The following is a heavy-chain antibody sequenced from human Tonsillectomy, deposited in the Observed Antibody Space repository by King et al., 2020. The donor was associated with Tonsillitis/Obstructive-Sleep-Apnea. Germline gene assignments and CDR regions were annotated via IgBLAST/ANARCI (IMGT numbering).Heavy chain of an antibody. V-gene: IGHV1-18*01. D-gene: IGHD3-16*02. CDR3: ARDYDYVWGSYPGAFDI. J-gene: IGHJ3*02. CDR1: GYTFTSYG. Sequence: VQLVESGAEVKKPGASVKVSCKASGYTFTSYGISWVRQAPGQGLEWMGWISAYNGNTNYAQKLQGRVTMTTDTSTSTAYMELRSLRSDDTAVYYCARDYDYVWGSYPGAFDIWGQGTMVTVSS. CDR2: ISAYNGNT.